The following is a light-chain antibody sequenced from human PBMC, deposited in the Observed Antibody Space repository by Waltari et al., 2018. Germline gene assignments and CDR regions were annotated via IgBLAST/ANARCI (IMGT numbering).Light chain of an antibody. V-gene: IGLV3-9*01. CDR1: DIRSQD. CDR2: RDR. J-gene: IGLJ2*01. Sequence: ALGQTASIACRGDDIRSQDVHWYQQKPGQAPVLVIYRDRNRPSGIPERFPGSNSGNTATLTISRAHAGDEADYYCQVWDSYTVVFGGGTKLTVL. CDR3: QVWDSYTVV.